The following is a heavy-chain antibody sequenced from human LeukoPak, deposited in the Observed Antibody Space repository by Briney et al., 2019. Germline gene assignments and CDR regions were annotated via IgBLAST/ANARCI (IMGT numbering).Heavy chain of an antibody. CDR1: GFTFSSYA. CDR2: IWYDGSNK. Sequence: GGSLRLSCAASGFTFSSYAMHWVRQAPGKGLEWVAVIWYDGSNKYYAGSVKGRFTISRDNSKNTLYLQMNSLRAEDTAVYYCASLYYYDSSGYFDAFDIWGQGTMVTVSS. V-gene: IGHV3-33*08. D-gene: IGHD3-22*01. J-gene: IGHJ3*02. CDR3: ASLYYYDSSGYFDAFDI.